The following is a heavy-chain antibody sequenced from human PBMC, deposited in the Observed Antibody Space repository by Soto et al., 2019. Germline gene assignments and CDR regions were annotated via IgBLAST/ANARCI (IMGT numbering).Heavy chain of an antibody. Sequence: ASVKVSCKASGYTFTANYVHWVRQAPGQGFEWMGWIDPNSGGTNYAQSFHERVTMARDTSISTAYMELSGLRFDDTAAYYCARDWGYTDRRYYFDSWGQGTLVTVSS. J-gene: IGHJ4*02. D-gene: IGHD2-2*02. CDR3: ARDWGYTDRRYYFDS. CDR2: IDPNSGGT. V-gene: IGHV1-2*02. CDR1: GYTFTANY.